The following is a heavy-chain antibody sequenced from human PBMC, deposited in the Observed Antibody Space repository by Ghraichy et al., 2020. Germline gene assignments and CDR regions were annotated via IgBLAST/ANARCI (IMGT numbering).Heavy chain of an antibody. J-gene: IGHJ4*02. Sequence: GSLRLSCAASGFTFSSNWMSWVRQAPGKGLEWVASIKQDGSEKYYVDSVRGRFTISRDNAKNSLSLQMNSLTAGDTAVYYCTKNRVSNDFRGQGTLVTVSS. CDR3: TKNRVSNDF. CDR2: IKQDGSEK. CDR1: GFTFSSNW. V-gene: IGHV3-7*01. D-gene: IGHD2-8*01.